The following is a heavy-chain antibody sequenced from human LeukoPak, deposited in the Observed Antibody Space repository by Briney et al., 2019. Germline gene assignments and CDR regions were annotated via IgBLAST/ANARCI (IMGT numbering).Heavy chain of an antibody. Sequence: GGSLRLSCAASGFTVSSNYMSWVRQAPGKGLEWVSVIYSGGSTYYADSVKGRFTISRDNSKNTLYLQMNSLRAEDTAVYYCARKRSSSRRSVMSYYYMDVWGKGTTVTVSS. J-gene: IGHJ6*03. D-gene: IGHD6-6*01. CDR3: ARKRSSSRRSVMSYYYMDV. V-gene: IGHV3-66*01. CDR2: IYSGGST. CDR1: GFTVSSNY.